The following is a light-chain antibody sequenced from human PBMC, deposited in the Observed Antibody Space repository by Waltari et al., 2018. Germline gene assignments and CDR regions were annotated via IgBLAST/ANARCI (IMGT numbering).Light chain of an antibody. J-gene: IGLJ3*02. V-gene: IGLV5-45*01. CDR3: MILHNNAVV. Sequence: QAVLTQPASLSAYPGASVSLTCTLRSGISVGTYKIYWYQQRPGRPPQFLVKYRSDSTNERGSGVPSRFSGSRDTSANAGILLISGLQSEDEADYYCMILHNNAVVFGGGTRLTVL. CDR2: YRSDSTN. CDR1: SGISVGTYK.